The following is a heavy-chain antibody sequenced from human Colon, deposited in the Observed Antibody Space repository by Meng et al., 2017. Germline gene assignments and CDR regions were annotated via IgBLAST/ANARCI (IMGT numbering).Heavy chain of an antibody. CDR1: GYTFTSYA. CDR2: INTNTGNP. V-gene: IGHV7-4-1*01. D-gene: IGHD1-14*01. Sequence: VQLVQSGSDLRKPWASVKISCQASGYTFTSYAINWVRQAPGQGLEWMGWINTNTGNPTYAQGFTGRFVFSLDASVTTAYLQIDSLRAEDTAVYYCATDGRLYDPNHVSSYFDYWGQGSLVTVSS. CDR3: ATDGRLYDPNHVSSYFDY. J-gene: IGHJ4*02.